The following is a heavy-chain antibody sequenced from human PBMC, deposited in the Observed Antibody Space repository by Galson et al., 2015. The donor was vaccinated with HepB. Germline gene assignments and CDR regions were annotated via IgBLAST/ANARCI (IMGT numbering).Heavy chain of an antibody. CDR3: ARDCPGLVGVSAWFDP. V-gene: IGHV1-18*01. CDR1: GYTFTTYA. CDR2: VSADSVNT. D-gene: IGHD1-26*01. J-gene: IGHJ5*02. Sequence: SVKVSCKASGYTFTTYAFSWVRQAPGQGLEWMGWVSADSVNTNYAQKFQGRVTMTTDTSTSTAYMELRSLRSDDTAVYYCARDCPGLVGVSAWFDPWGQGTLVTVSS.